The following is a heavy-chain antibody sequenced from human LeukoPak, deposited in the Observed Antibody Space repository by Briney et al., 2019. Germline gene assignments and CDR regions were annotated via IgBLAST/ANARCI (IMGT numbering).Heavy chain of an antibody. CDR3: ARDPTIAVAGNGFDY. CDR2: INYSGST. Sequence: PSETLSLTCTVSGVSISNYYWTWIRQPPGKGLEWIASINYSGSTSYNASLKSRVTISVDTSKNQFSLKLSSVTAADTAVYYCARDPTIAVAGNGFDYWGQGTLVTVSS. D-gene: IGHD6-19*01. CDR1: GVSISNYY. V-gene: IGHV4-59*12. J-gene: IGHJ4*02.